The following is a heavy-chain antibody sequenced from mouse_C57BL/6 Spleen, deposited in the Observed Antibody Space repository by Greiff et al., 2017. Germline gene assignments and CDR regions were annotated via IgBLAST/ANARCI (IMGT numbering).Heavy chain of an antibody. J-gene: IGHJ2*01. CDR1: GYTFTSYW. Sequence: QVQLQQPGAELVKPGASVKLSCKASGYTFTSYWMQWVKQRPGQGLEWIGEIDPSDSYTNYNQKFKGKATLPVDTSSSTAYMQLSSLTSEDSAVYYCARSEYYSNRSYFDYWGQGTTLTVSS. D-gene: IGHD2-5*01. CDR2: IDPSDSYT. V-gene: IGHV1-50*01. CDR3: ARSEYYSNRSYFDY.